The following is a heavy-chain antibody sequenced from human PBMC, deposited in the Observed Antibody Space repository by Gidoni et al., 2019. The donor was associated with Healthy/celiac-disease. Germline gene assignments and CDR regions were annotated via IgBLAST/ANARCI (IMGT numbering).Heavy chain of an antibody. D-gene: IGHD6-13*01. V-gene: IGHV3-48*03. CDR1: GFTFSSYE. J-gene: IGHJ4*02. CDR2: ISSSGSTI. CDR3: ASHSSSWYYFDY. Sequence: EVQLVESGGGLVQPGGSLRPSGAAPGFTFSSYEMNWVRQAPGKGLEWVSYISSSGSTIYYADSVKGRFTISRDNAKNSLYLQMNSLRAEDTAVYYCASHSSSWYYFDYWGQGTLVTVSS.